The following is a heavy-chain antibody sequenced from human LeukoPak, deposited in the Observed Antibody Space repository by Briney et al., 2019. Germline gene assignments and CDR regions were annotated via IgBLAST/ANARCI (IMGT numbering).Heavy chain of an antibody. Sequence: ASVKVSCKASGYTFTSYGISWVRQAPGQGLEWMGWISAYNGNTNYAPKLQGRVTMTTDTSTSTAYMELRSLRSDDTAVYYCATCSSTSCYGADFDYWGQGTLVTVSS. CDR2: ISAYNGNT. J-gene: IGHJ4*02. V-gene: IGHV1-18*01. CDR1: GYTFTSYG. CDR3: ATCSSTSCYGADFDY. D-gene: IGHD2-2*01.